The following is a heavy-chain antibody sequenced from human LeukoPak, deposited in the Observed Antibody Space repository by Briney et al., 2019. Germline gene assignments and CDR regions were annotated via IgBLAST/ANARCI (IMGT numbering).Heavy chain of an antibody. CDR1: GYTFTSYY. J-gene: IGHJ4*02. D-gene: IGHD3-10*01. CDR2: INPSGGST. CDR3: ARDSYVDPVYGSGSYFFY. Sequence: ASVKVSCKASGYTFTSYYMHWVRQAPGQGLEWMGIINPSGGSTSYAQKFQGRVTMTRDMSTSTVYMELSSPRSEDTAVYYCARDSYVDPVYGSGSYFFYWGQGTLVTVSS. V-gene: IGHV1-46*01.